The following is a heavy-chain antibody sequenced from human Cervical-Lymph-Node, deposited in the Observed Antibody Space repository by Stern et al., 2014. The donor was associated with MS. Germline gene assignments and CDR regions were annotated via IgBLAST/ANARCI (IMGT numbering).Heavy chain of an antibody. D-gene: IGHD2-15*01. CDR1: GYTFTTYW. V-gene: IGHV5-10-1*03. CDR3: ARWSDATLHLDY. Sequence: VQLGQSGAEVKKPGESLQISCQCSGYTFTTYWIGWVRQVPGKGLEWIGRIDPRDSYTSYSPSFQGHVSISVDTSISTAYLQLSSLKASDTATYYCARWSDATLHLDYWGQGTLVTVSS. CDR2: IDPRDSYT. J-gene: IGHJ4*02.